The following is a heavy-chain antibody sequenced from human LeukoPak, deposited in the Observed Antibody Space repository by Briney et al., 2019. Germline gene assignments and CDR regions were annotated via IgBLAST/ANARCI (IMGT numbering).Heavy chain of an antibody. Sequence: PGGSLRLSCAASGFTFSSYSMNWVRQAPGKGLEWVSYISSSGSTIYYADSVKGRFTISRDNAKISLYLQMNSLRAEDTAVYYCARVERDCSGGSCYRAFDIWGQGTMVTVSS. J-gene: IGHJ3*02. CDR1: GFTFSSYS. V-gene: IGHV3-48*04. CDR3: ARVERDCSGGSCYRAFDI. CDR2: ISSSGSTI. D-gene: IGHD2-15*01.